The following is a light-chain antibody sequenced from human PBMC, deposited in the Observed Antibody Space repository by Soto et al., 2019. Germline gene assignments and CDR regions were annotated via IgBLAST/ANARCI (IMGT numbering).Light chain of an antibody. CDR3: CSYAGISTFVV. V-gene: IGLV2-23*02. CDR1: SSNIGTFDL. J-gene: IGLJ2*01. Sequence: QSVLTQPASVSGSPGRSITISCTGTSSNIGTFDLVSWYQHQPGKAPKLILYEVTRRPSGVSSRFSGSKSGNTASLTISGLQAEDEAHYYCCSYAGISTFVVFGGGTQLTVL. CDR2: EVT.